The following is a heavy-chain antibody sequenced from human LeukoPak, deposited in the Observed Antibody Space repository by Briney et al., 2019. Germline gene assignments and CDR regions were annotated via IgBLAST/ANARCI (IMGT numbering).Heavy chain of an antibody. CDR1: GYTFTGYY. D-gene: IGHD1-7*01. CDR2: INPNSGGT. CDR3: ARAWKSELRYFDY. J-gene: IGHJ4*02. Sequence: GASVKVSCKASGYTFTGYYMHWVRQAPGQGLEWMGRINPNSGGTNYAQKFQGRVTMTRDTSISTAYMELSRLRSDDTAVYYCARAWKSELRYFDYWGQGTLVTVSS. V-gene: IGHV1-2*02.